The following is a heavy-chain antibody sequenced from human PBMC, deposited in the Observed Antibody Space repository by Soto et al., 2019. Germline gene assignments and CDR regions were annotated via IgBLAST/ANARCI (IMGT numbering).Heavy chain of an antibody. CDR3: ARATMVRGVTNWFDP. J-gene: IGHJ5*02. V-gene: IGHV4-34*01. CDR1: DGSFSGYY. Sequence: SETPSLTFAVYDGSFSGYYWTWIRQPPGTGLEWIGEINHSGSTNYNPSLKSRVTISVDTSKNQFSLKLSSVTAADTAVYYCARATMVRGVTNWFDPWGQGTLVTVSS. CDR2: INHSGST. D-gene: IGHD3-10*01.